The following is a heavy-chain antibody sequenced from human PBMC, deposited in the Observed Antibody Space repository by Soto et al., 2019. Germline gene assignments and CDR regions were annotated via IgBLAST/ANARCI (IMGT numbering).Heavy chain of an antibody. J-gene: IGHJ4*02. CDR1: GFTFSSYA. CDR3: ARDLLTFSGRYYPPLDY. V-gene: IGHV3-30-3*01. CDR2: ISYDGSNK. D-gene: IGHD3-10*02. Sequence: LRLSCAASGFTFSSYAMHWVRQAPGKGLEGVAVISYDGSNKYYADSVKGRFTISRDNSKNTLYLQMNSLRAEDTAVYYCARDLLTFSGRYYPPLDYWGQGXLVTVYS.